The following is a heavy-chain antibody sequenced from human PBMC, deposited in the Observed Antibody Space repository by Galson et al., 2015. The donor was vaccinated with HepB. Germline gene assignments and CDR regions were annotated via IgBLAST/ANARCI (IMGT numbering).Heavy chain of an antibody. J-gene: IGHJ6*02. CDR3: VKGRDYYYYYGMDV. V-gene: IGHV3-64D*06. Sequence: SLRLSCAASGFTFSSYAIHWVRQAPGKGLEYVSAISNNGGSTYYADSVTGRFTISRDNSKNTLYLQMSSLRAEDTAVYYCVKGRDYYYYYGMDVWGQGTTVTVSS. CDR2: ISNNGGST. CDR1: GFTFSSYA.